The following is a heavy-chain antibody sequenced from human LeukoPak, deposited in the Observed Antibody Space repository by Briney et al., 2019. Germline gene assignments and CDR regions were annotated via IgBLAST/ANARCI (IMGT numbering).Heavy chain of an antibody. Sequence: SVKVSCKASGGTFSSYAISWVRQAPGQGLEWMGGIIPVFGTANYAQKFQGRVTITTDESTSTAYMELSSLRSEDTAVYYCARDLQTAMVTVYWFDPWGQGTLVTVSS. D-gene: IGHD5-18*01. J-gene: IGHJ5*02. V-gene: IGHV1-69*05. CDR1: GGTFSSYA. CDR2: IIPVFGTA. CDR3: ARDLQTAMVTVYWFDP.